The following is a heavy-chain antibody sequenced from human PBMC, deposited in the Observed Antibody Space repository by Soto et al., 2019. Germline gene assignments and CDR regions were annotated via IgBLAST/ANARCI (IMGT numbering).Heavy chain of an antibody. CDR2: IYYSGST. D-gene: IGHD3-3*01. V-gene: IGHV4-59*01. J-gene: IGHJ4*02. CDR1: GGSISSYY. CDR3: ARGGITIFGVVMEAFDY. Sequence: PSETLSLTCTVSGGSISSYYWSWIRQPPGKGLEWIGYIYYSGSTNYKPSLKSRVTISLETSKNQFSLKLSSVTAADTAVYYCARGGITIFGVVMEAFDYWGQGTLVTVSS.